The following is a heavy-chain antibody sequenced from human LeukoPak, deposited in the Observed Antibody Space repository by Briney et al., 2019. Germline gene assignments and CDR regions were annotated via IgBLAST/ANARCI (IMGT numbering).Heavy chain of an antibody. CDR3: AKRGSMVREVRDAFDV. CDR2: ISSSGDST. CDR1: GFTFTYFA. J-gene: IGHJ3*01. Sequence: GGSLRLSCAASGFTFTYFAFSWVRQAPGKGLEWVSTISSSGDSTYYADSVKGRFTLSRDNSKNTLYLQMNSLRAEDTAVYYCAKRGSMVREVRDAFDVWGQGTMVTVSS. D-gene: IGHD3-10*01. V-gene: IGHV3-23*01.